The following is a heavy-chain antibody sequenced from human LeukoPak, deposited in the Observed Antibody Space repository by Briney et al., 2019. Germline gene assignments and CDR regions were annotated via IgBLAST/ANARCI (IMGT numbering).Heavy chain of an antibody. Sequence: GGSLRLSCAASGFSFSSYWMSWVRQAPGKGLEWVSGISGSGGSTYYADSVKGRFTISRDNSKNTLYLQVNSLAAEDTAVYYCAKGGSSSWGNDAFDIWGQGTMVTVSS. CDR2: ISGSGGST. D-gene: IGHD6-13*01. V-gene: IGHV3-23*01. CDR1: GFSFSSYW. CDR3: AKGGSSSWGNDAFDI. J-gene: IGHJ3*02.